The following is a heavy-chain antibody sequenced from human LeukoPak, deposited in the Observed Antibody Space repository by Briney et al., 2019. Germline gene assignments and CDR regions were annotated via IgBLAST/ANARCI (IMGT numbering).Heavy chain of an antibody. D-gene: IGHD6-13*01. J-gene: IGHJ4*02. CDR2: ISGSGGST. CDR1: GFTFSSYA. Sequence: PGGSLRLSCAASGFTFSSYAMSWVRQAPGKGLEWVSGISGSGGSTYYADSVKGRFTISRDNSKNTLYLQMNSLRAEDTAVYYCAKSARYCSSWYPPFDYWGQGTLVTVSS. CDR3: AKSARYCSSWYPPFDY. V-gene: IGHV3-23*01.